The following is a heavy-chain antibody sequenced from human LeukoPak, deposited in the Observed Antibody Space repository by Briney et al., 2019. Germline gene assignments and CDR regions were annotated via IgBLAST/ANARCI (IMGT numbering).Heavy chain of an antibody. CDR2: IHYDSTTE. CDR3: AKDRRAGSYDY. Sequence: PGGSLRLSCAASGFDFSSYGMHWVRQAPGKGLEWVAYIHYDSTTEDYADSVKGRFTISRDNSKNTLYLQMNSLRAEDTAVYYCAKDRRAGSYDYWGQGTLVTVSS. D-gene: IGHD3-10*01. CDR1: GFDFSSYG. J-gene: IGHJ4*02. V-gene: IGHV3-30*02.